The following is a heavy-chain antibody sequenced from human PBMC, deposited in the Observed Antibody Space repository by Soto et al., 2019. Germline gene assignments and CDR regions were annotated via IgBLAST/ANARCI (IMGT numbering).Heavy chain of an antibody. CDR3: ARGADYYDSSGSPWYFDY. V-gene: IGHV1-18*01. CDR1: GYTFTSYG. Sequence: QVQLAQSGAEVKKPGASVKVSCKASGYTFTSYGISWVRQAPGQGLEWMGWISAYNGNTNYAQKLQGRVTMTTDTSTSTAYMELRSLRSDDTAVYYCARGADYYDSSGSPWYFDYWGQGTLVTVSS. J-gene: IGHJ4*02. D-gene: IGHD3-22*01. CDR2: ISAYNGNT.